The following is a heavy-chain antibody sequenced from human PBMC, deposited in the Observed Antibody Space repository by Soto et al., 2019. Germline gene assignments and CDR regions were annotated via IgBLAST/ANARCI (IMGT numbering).Heavy chain of an antibody. CDR1: ANNFTTFW. J-gene: IGHJ4*02. CDR3: ATSNTLSG. CDR2: IDPEDSHT. Sequence: PGESLKISCKGHANNFTTFWINWVRQMPGRGLEWVGSIDPEDSHTNYNPSLSGHVSISVEKSISTAFLEGGSLKASDTAMYYCATSNTLSGWGPGTLVTVSS. V-gene: IGHV5-10-1*01. D-gene: IGHD2-2*02.